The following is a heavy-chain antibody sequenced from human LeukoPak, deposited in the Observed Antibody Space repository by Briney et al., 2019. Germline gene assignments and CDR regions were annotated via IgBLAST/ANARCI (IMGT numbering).Heavy chain of an antibody. D-gene: IGHD3-3*01. Sequence: SETLSLTCAVYGGSFSGYYWSWIRQPPGKGLEWIGEINHSGSTNYNPSLKSRVTISVDTSKNQFSLKLSSVTAADTAVYYCARTGGVTYYDFWSGYRHDAFDIWGQGTMVTVSS. CDR1: GGSFSGYY. J-gene: IGHJ3*02. V-gene: IGHV4-34*01. CDR3: ARTGGVTYYDFWSGYRHDAFDI. CDR2: INHSGST.